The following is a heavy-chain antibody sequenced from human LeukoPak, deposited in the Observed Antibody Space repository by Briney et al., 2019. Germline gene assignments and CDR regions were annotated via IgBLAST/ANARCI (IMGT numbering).Heavy chain of an antibody. CDR1: GFTFSGYG. Sequence: TGGSLRLSCAASGFTFSGYGMHWVRQAPGKGLEWVAFVRYDASNKYYADSVKGRFTISRDNSKNTLYLQMNSLRAEDTAVYYCAKEVGVYYYYMDVWGKGTTVTISS. J-gene: IGHJ6*03. CDR3: AKEVGVYYYYMDV. V-gene: IGHV3-30*02. D-gene: IGHD2-15*01. CDR2: VRYDASNK.